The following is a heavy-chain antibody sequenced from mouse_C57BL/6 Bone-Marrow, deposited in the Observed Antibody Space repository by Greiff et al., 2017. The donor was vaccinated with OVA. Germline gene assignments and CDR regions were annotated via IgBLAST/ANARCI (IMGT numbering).Heavy chain of an antibody. D-gene: IGHD1-1*01. J-gene: IGHJ2*01. V-gene: IGHV1-5*01. Sequence: EVMLVESGTVLARPGASVKMSCKTSGYTFTSYWMHWVKQRPGQGLEWIGAIYPGNSDTSYNQKFKGKAKLTAVTSASTAYMELSSLTNEDSAVYYCTRKTTVVARVDYWGQGTTLTVSS. CDR1: GYTFTSYW. CDR3: TRKTTVVARVDY. CDR2: IYPGNSDT.